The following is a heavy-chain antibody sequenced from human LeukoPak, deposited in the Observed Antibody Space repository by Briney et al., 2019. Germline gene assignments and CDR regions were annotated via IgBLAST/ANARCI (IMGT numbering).Heavy chain of an antibody. CDR3: ARVGIYGDSYYFDY. CDR1: GGSISIGGYY. J-gene: IGHJ4*02. Sequence: PSETLPLTCTVSGGSISIGGYYWGWIRQHPGKGLEWIGYIDYMGSTYYNPSLKSRVTISVDTSKNPFSLKLSSVTAADTAVYYCARVGIYGDSYYFDYWGQGTLVTVSS. D-gene: IGHD4-17*01. V-gene: IGHV4-31*03. CDR2: IDYMGST.